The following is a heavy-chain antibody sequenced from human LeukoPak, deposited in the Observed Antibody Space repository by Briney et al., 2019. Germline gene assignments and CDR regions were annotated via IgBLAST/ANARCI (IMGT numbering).Heavy chain of an antibody. V-gene: IGHV3-23*01. CDR2: ISGSGGST. CDR3: AARGLKYYDFWSGYYTGDYYYYGMDV. CDR1: GFTFSSYA. Sequence: PGGSLRLSCAASGFTFSSYAMSWVRQAPGKGLEWVSAISGSGGSTYYADSVKGRFTISRDNAKNSLYLRMNSLRAEDTAVYYCAARGLKYYDFWSGYYTGDYYYYGMDVWGQGTTVTVSS. D-gene: IGHD3-3*01. J-gene: IGHJ6*02.